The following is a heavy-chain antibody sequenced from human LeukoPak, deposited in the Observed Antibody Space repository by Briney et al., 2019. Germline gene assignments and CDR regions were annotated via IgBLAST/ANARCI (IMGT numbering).Heavy chain of an antibody. J-gene: IGHJ4*02. V-gene: IGHV1-2*06. D-gene: IGHD5-12*01. Sequence: PVASVKVSCKVSGYTLTELSMHWVRQAPGQGLEWMGRINPNSGGTNYAQKFQGRVTMTRDTSISTAYMELSRLRSDDTAVYYCARVSGYDLRYWGQGTLVTVSS. CDR2: INPNSGGT. CDR3: ARVSGYDLRY. CDR1: GYTLTELS.